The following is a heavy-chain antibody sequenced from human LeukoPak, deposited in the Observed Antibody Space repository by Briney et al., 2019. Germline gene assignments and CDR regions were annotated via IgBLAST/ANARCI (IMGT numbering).Heavy chain of an antibody. CDR3: AREDYTSAWFYFDY. CDR2: ISYDGTNE. D-gene: IGHD6-19*01. V-gene: IGHV3-30*09. Sequence: GRSLRLSRAASGFTFSSYAMHWVRQAPGKGLEWVASISYDGTNEYYADSVKGRFAISRDNSKNALYLQMNSLRAEDTAVYYCAREDYTSAWFYFDYWGQGTLVTVSS. CDR1: GFTFSSYA. J-gene: IGHJ4*02.